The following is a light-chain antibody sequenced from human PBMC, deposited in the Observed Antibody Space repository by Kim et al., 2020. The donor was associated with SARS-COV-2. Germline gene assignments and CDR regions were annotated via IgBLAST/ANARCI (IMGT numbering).Light chain of an antibody. Sequence: EIVLTQSPATLSLSPGERATLSCRASQSISNYLAWYQQKPGQAPRLLIYFASNRATGVLARFSASGSGTDFTLTISSLEPEDFAVYYCQQRSNWPPITFGQGTRLEIK. CDR3: QQRSNWPPIT. CDR1: QSISNY. CDR2: FAS. V-gene: IGKV3-11*01. J-gene: IGKJ5*01.